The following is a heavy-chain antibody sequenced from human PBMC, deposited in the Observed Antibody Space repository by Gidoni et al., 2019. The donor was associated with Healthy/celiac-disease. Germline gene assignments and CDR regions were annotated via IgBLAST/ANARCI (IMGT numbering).Heavy chain of an antibody. V-gene: IGHV4-39*02. J-gene: IGHJ6*02. CDR2: IYYSGST. CDR1: VGSIISSSYY. D-gene: IGHD2-2*01. CDR3: AREDIVVVPPSTTYYYYGMDV. Sequence: QLQLPESCPGLLKPSETLSLTCTVSVGSIISSSYYWGWIRQPPGKGLEWIGSIYYSGSTYYNPSLKSRVTISVDTSKNQFSLKLSSVTAADTAVYYCAREDIVVVPPSTTYYYYGMDVWGQGTTVTVSS.